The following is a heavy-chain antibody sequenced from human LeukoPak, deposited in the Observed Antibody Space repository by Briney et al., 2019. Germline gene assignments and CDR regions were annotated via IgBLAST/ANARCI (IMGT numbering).Heavy chain of an antibody. CDR3: ARTMTTVTK. J-gene: IGHJ4*02. D-gene: IGHD4-17*01. CDR1: GFSFTNYW. CDR2: IDPSDSYT. Sequence: GESLKISCKGSGFSFTNYWISWVRQMPGKGLEWMGRIDPSDSYTQYSPSFQGHVTISADMSIGTVYLQWSSLKASDTAIYYCARTMTTVTKWGQGTLVTVSS. V-gene: IGHV5-10-1*01.